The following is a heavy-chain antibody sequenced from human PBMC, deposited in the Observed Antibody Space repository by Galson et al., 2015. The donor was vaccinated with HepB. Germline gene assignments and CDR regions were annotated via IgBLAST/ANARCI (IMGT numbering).Heavy chain of an antibody. D-gene: IGHD3-3*01. CDR1: GFTFINAW. Sequence: SLRLSCAASGFTFINAWMSWVRQAPGKGLEWVGRIKSKTDGGTTDYAAPVKGRFTVSRDDSKTTLYLQMNSLKTDDTAVYYCTTGSVFGVVIMPWGQGTLVTVSS. CDR3: TTGSVFGVVIMP. CDR2: IKSKTDGGTT. J-gene: IGHJ5*02. V-gene: IGHV3-15*01.